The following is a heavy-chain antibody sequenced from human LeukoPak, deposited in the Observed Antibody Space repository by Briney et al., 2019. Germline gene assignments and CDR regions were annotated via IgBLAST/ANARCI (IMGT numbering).Heavy chain of an antibody. CDR3: ARGRQDVTMIVVVMTAVSYYLDV. J-gene: IGHJ6*03. D-gene: IGHD3-22*01. CDR2: MNPSGST. V-gene: IGHV4-34*01. Sequence: SSETLSLTCAVYGGSFSGYYWTWIRQTPGKGLGRIGEMNPSGSTNYNPSLKSRVTISVNTYKNQFSLKLSSVPAADTAVYYCARGRQDVTMIVVVMTAVSYYLDVWGKGTTVTVS. CDR1: GGSFSGYY.